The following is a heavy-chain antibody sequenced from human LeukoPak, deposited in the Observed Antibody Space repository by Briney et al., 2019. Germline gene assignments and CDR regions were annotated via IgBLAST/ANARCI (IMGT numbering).Heavy chain of an antibody. Sequence: GGSLRLSCAASGFTVSSNYMSWVRQAPGKGLEWVSVIYSGGSTYYADSVKGRFTISRDNSKNTLYLQMNSLRAEDTAVYYCAKVRAEWLKWPYYMDVWGKGTTVTVSS. CDR1: GFTVSSNY. D-gene: IGHD3-3*01. J-gene: IGHJ6*03. CDR2: IYSGGST. CDR3: AKVRAEWLKWPYYMDV. V-gene: IGHV3-53*01.